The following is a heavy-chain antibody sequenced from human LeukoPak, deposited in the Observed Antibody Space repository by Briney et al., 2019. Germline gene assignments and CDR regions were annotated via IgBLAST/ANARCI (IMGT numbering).Heavy chain of an antibody. J-gene: IGHJ4*02. D-gene: IGHD3-10*01. CDR1: GFTFSNYG. V-gene: IGHV3-30*03. CDR3: ARVLGGSGSYSYFDY. CDR2: ISYDGSDK. Sequence: PGRSLRLSCTASGFTFSNYGMHWVRQAPGKGLEWVAVISYDGSDKYYADSVKGRFTISRDNAKNSLFLQMNSLRAEDTAVYYCARVLGGSGSYSYFDYWGQGTLVTVSS.